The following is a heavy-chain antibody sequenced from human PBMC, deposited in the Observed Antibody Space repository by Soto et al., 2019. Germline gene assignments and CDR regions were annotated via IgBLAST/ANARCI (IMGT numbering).Heavy chain of an antibody. D-gene: IGHD5-12*01. J-gene: IGHJ4*02. CDR3: AKMGVLAYSGYDSTDY. CDR1: GFTFSSYA. CDR2: ISGSGGST. Sequence: GGSLRLSCAASGFTFSSYAMSWVRQAPGKGLEWVSAISGSGGSTYYADSVKGRFTISRDNSKNTLYLQMNSLRAEDTAVYYCAKMGVLAYSGYDSTDYWGQGTLVTVSS. V-gene: IGHV3-23*01.